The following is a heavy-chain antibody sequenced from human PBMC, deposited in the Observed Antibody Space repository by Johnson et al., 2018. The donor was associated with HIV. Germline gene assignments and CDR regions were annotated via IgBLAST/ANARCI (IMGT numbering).Heavy chain of an antibody. CDR1: GFTCSTYR. V-gene: IGHV3-7*03. Sequence: VQLGESGGGWTQPGGSLRLSCAAPGFTCSTYRMSWVRQAPGNAREWVANRDQDGSEKYYVDSVKGRFTISRDNAKNSLYLQMNSLRAEDTAFYYCATENYYENAFDIWGHGTMVTVSS. J-gene: IGHJ3*02. CDR2: RDQDGSEK. CDR3: ATENYYENAFDI. D-gene: IGHD3-22*01.